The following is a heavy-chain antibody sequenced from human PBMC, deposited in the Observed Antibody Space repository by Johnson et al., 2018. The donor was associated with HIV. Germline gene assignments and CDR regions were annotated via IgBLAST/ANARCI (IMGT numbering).Heavy chain of an antibody. CDR2: IYSGGNT. V-gene: IGHV3-66*02. CDR3: ASTCGGDCSRGDAFDI. CDR1: GITVSSSY. Sequence: VQLVESGGGLVQPGGSLRLSCAASGITVSSSYMSWVRQAPGKGLEWVSVIYSGGNTYYADSVKGRFTISRDNSKNTVYLQMNSLRAEDTAVYYCASTCGGDCSRGDAFDIWGQGTMVTVSS. J-gene: IGHJ3*02. D-gene: IGHD2-21*02.